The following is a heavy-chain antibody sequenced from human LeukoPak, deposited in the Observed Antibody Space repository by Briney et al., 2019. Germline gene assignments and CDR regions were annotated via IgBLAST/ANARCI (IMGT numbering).Heavy chain of an antibody. CDR2: IYWDDDK. CDR3: AHVNYDYVWGSYSLFDY. D-gene: IGHD3-16*01. Sequence: ESGPTLVKPTQTLTLTCTFSGFSHSASGVGVGWIRQPPGKALEWLALIYWDDDKRYSPSLKSRLTITKDTSKNQVVLTMTNMDPVDTATYYCAHVNYDYVWGSYSLFDYWGQGTLVTVSS. CDR1: GFSHSASGVG. J-gene: IGHJ4*02. V-gene: IGHV2-5*02.